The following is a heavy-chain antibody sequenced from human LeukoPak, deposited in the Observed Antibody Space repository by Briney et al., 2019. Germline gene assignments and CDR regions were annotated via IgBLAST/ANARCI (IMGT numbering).Heavy chain of an antibody. D-gene: IGHD1-1*01. CDR2: ISYDGSNK. CDR3: AKDRGRD. Sequence: GSLRLSCAASGFTFSSYGMHWVRPAPGKGLEWVAVISYDGSNKYYADSVKGRFTISRDNSKNTLYLQMNSLRAEDTAVHYCAKDRGRDWGQGTLVTVSS. J-gene: IGHJ4*02. V-gene: IGHV3-30*18. CDR1: GFTFSSYG.